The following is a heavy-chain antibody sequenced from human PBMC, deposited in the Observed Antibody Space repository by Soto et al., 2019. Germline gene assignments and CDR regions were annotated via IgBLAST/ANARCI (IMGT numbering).Heavy chain of an antibody. J-gene: IGHJ4*02. CDR2: IAPSGGST. V-gene: IGHV1-46*01. CDR1: GYTFTKFH. Sequence: ASVKVSCKASGYTFTKFHLHWVRLAPGQGLEWMGMIAPSGGSTSYAQKFQGRVTMTRDTSTSTVYMELSSLRSEDTAVYYCARGHLAMYYFDHWGLGTLVTVSS. CDR3: ARGHLAMYYFDH.